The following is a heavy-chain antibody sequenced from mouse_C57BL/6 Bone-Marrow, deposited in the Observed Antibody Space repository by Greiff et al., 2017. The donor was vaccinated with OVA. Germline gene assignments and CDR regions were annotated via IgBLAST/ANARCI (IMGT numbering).Heavy chain of an antibody. CDR1: GYTFTSYW. CDR2: IYPSDSET. J-gene: IGHJ3*01. D-gene: IGHD1-1*01. Sequence: QVQLQQPGAELVRPGSSVKLSCKASGYTFTSYWMDWVKQRPGQGLEWIGNIYPSDSETHYNQKFKDKATLTVDKSSSTAYMQLSSLTSEDSAVYYSAYGSSAWFAYWGQGTLVTVSA. V-gene: IGHV1-61*01. CDR3: AYGSSAWFAY.